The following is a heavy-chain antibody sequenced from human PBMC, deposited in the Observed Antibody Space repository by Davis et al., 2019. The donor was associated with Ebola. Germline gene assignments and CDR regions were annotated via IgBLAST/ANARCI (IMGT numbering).Heavy chain of an antibody. D-gene: IGHD3-10*01. V-gene: IGHV4-59*01. Sequence: PSETLSLTCTVSGGSISSFYWSWIRQPPGKGLEWIGNMYYDGTTNYNPSLKSRVTTSIDTSKSQFSLKLTSVTAADTAVYYCARENGSGSYYYFDPWGQGTLVTVST. J-gene: IGHJ5*02. CDR1: GGSISSFY. CDR2: MYYDGTT. CDR3: ARENGSGSYYYFDP.